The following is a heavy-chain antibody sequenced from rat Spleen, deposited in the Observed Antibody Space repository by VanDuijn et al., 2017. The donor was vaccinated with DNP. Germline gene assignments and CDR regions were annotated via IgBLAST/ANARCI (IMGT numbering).Heavy chain of an antibody. J-gene: IGHJ2*01. V-gene: IGHV5-17*01. CDR3: ARRPGYEGYYFDY. CDR1: GFTFSDYA. Sequence: EVQLVESGGGLIQPGRSLKVSCAASGFTFSDYAMAWVRQAPKKGLEWVASIAHSGGSTYFRDSVKGRFTISRDNAQSTLYLQMDTLRSEDTATYYCARRPGYEGYYFDYWGQGVMVTVSS. D-gene: IGHD4-3*01. CDR2: IAHSGGST.